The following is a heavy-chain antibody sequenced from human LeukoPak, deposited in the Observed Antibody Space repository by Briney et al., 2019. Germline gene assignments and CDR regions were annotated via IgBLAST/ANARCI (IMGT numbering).Heavy chain of an antibody. V-gene: IGHV4-39*02. D-gene: IGHD3-9*01. Sequence: SETLSLTCTVSRGSITSYYWGWIRQPPGKGLEWIVSFFYSGSTYYNPSLKSRVTISVDTSKNQFSLRLSSVTAADTAVYYCARARGRYTDFLDYWGQGTLITVSS. J-gene: IGHJ4*02. CDR3: ARARGRYTDFLDY. CDR1: RGSITSYY. CDR2: FFYSGST.